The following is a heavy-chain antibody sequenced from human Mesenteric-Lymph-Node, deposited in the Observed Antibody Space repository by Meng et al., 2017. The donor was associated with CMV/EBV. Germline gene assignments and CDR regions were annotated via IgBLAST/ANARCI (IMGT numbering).Heavy chain of an antibody. Sequence: SQTLSLTCTVSGGSISIYYWSWLRQPPGKGLEWIGYVYSSGSTNYNPSLESRVTISVDASRNEFSLTLTSVTTADTAVYYCARMDYDFLSGSQYDSFDIWGHGTLVTVSS. D-gene: IGHD3-3*01. CDR2: VYSSGST. V-gene: IGHV4-59*01. CDR3: ARMDYDFLSGSQYDSFDI. CDR1: GGSISIYY. J-gene: IGHJ3*02.